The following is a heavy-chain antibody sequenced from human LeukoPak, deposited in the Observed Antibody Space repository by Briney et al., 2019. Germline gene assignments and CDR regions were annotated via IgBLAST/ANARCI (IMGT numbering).Heavy chain of an antibody. V-gene: IGHV3-73*01. CDR2: IRSKANSYAP. D-gene: IGHD2-2*01. Sequence: GGSLRLSCAASGFTFSGSAMHWVRHASGKGLEWVGRIRSKANSYAPAYAASVKGRLTNSRGDSKNTAYLQMNSLKTEDTAGYYCTRWMDSSTSWRFDYWGQGTLVTVSS. J-gene: IGHJ4*02. CDR3: TRWMDSSTSWRFDY. CDR1: GFTFSGSA.